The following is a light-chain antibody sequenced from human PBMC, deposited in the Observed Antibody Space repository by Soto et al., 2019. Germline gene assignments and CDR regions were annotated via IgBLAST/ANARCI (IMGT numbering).Light chain of an antibody. CDR3: QHYGGLYT. CDR2: DDS. J-gene: IGKJ2*01. Sequence: DFHMTQSPSTLSASVGDRVTITCRTSQSVYSWLAWYQQKPGKAPKLLIFDDSILQSGVPSRFNGSASGTEFTLTISSLQPDDFATYYCQHYGGLYTFGQGTKVDIK. CDR1: QSVYSW. V-gene: IGKV1-5*01.